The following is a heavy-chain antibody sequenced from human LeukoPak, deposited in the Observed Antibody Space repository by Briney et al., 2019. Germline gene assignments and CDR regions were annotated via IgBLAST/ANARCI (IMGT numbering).Heavy chain of an antibody. J-gene: IGHJ4*02. D-gene: IGHD3-22*01. V-gene: IGHV4-59*08. CDR2: IYYSGST. CDR1: GGSISSYY. Sequence: SETLSLTCAVSGGSISSYYWSWIRQPPGKGLEWIGYIYYSGSTNYNPSLKSRVTISVDMSKNQFSLKLTSVTAADTAVYYCARIRDSSGYFQSYYFDYWGQGTLVTVSS. CDR3: ARIRDSSGYFQSYYFDY.